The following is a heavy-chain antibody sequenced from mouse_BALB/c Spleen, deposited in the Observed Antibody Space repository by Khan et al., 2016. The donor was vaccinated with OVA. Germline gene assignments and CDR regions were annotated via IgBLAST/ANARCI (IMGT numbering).Heavy chain of an antibody. CDR1: GYTFSNHH. J-gene: IGHJ3*01. CDR3: ARAWALRRNAWISY. D-gene: IGHD2-4*01. V-gene: IGHV1S45*01. CDR2: INPYNDYT. Sequence: EVQLQQPGAELVRPGASVKISCKAFGYTFSNHHINWVKQRPGQGLDWIGYINPYNDYTNYNQKFKGKATLTVDKSSSTAYMELSSLTSEDSAVYYWARAWALRRNAWISYWGQGTLVTVSA.